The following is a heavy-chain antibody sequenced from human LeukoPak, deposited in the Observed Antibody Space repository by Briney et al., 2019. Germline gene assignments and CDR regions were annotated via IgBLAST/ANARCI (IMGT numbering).Heavy chain of an antibody. CDR2: INSNGGST. J-gene: IGHJ4*02. CDR3: ARAATATAESAFGY. D-gene: IGHD4-17*01. Sequence: GGSLRLSCVASGFTFSSYAMHWVRQTPGKGLEYVSGINSNGGSTHYANSVKGRFTISRDNSKHTLYLQMGSLRTEDMAVYYCARAATATAESAFGYWGQGTLVTVSS. V-gene: IGHV3-64*01. CDR1: GFTFSSYA.